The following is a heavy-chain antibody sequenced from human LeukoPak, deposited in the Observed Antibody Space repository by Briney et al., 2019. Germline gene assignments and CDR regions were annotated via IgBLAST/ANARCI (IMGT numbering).Heavy chain of an antibody. D-gene: IGHD1-1*01. J-gene: IGHJ4*02. CDR3: ARSDNNFDN. V-gene: IGHV3-48*03. CDR2: ISSSGRAV. CDR1: GFTFSNYK. Sequence: GGSLRLSCTASGFTFSNYKMSWVRQAPGKGLEWVSYISSSGRAVFHSESVKGRFTISRDNAENSLYLQMNSLRAEDTAVYYCARSDNNFDNWGQGTLVTVSS.